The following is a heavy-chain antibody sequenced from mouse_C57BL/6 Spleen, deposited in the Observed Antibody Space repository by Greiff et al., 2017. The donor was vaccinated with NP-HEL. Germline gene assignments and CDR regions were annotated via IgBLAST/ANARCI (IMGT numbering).Heavy chain of an antibody. Sequence: EVQLQESGPGLVNPSQSLSLTCSVTGYSITSGYYWNWIRQFPGNKLEWMGYISYDGSNHYNPSLHNRISITRDTSKNQFFLKLNSVTTEDTATYYCARDGYFYYYAMDYWGQGTSVTVSS. CDR2: ISYDGSN. CDR1: GYSITSGYY. D-gene: IGHD2-3*01. J-gene: IGHJ4*01. CDR3: ARDGYFYYYAMDY. V-gene: IGHV3-6*01.